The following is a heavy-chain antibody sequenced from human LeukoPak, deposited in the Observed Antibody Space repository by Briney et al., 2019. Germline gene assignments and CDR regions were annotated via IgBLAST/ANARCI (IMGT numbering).Heavy chain of an antibody. V-gene: IGHV3-30*18. CDR2: ISYDGSNK. Sequence: GGSLRLSCAASGFTFSSYGMHWVRQAPGKGLEWVAVISYDGSNKYYADSVKGRFTISRDNSKNTLYLQMSSLRAEDTAVYYCANHIFFIAARRDRFDPWGQGTLVTVSS. D-gene: IGHD6-6*01. CDR1: GFTFSSYG. J-gene: IGHJ5*02. CDR3: ANHIFFIAARRDRFDP.